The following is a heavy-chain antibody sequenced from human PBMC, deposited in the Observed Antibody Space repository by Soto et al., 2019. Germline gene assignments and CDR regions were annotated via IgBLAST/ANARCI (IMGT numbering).Heavy chain of an antibody. V-gene: IGHV3-23*01. CDR1: GFTFNNYA. D-gene: IGHD3-22*01. CDR3: AKGDYDSHRSSTDF. J-gene: IGHJ4*02. Sequence: PGGSLRLSCAASGFTFNNYAMFWFRRAPGEGLQWVSTLSGASGSPYYADSVKGRFTVSRDSSKNTLYLQMDTLRAEDTAVYYCAKGDYDSHRSSTDFWGQGTLVTVSS. CDR2: LSGASGSP.